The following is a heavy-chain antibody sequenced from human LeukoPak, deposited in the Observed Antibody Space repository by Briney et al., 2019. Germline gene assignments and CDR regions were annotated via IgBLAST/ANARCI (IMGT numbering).Heavy chain of an antibody. D-gene: IGHD4-11*01. CDR2: ISGSGGST. J-gene: IGHJ6*02. CDR1: GFTFSSYA. V-gene: IGHV3-23*01. CDR3: AKVLVTTPGYYYYGMDV. Sequence: GGSLGLSCAASGFTFSSYAMSWVRQAPGKGLELVSAISGSGGSTYYADSVKGRFTISRDNSKNTLYLQMNSLRAEDTAVYYCAKVLVTTPGYYYYGMDVWGQGTTVTVSS.